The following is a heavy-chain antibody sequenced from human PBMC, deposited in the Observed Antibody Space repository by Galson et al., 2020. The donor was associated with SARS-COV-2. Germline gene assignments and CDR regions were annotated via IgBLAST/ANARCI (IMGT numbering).Heavy chain of an antibody. V-gene: IGHV4-31*03. CDR2: INYSGST. Sequence: ASETLSLTCTVSGGSISSGGYYWSWIRQHPGKGLEWIGYINYSGSTYYNPSLKSRVTISVDTSKNHFSLRLSSVTAADTAVYYCARGHVLRYFDWSNPAPPIVEYYFSCWGQGTLVTVSS. J-gene: IGHJ4*02. CDR3: ARGHVLRYFDWSNPAPPIVEYYFSC. D-gene: IGHD3-9*01. CDR1: GGSISSGGYY.